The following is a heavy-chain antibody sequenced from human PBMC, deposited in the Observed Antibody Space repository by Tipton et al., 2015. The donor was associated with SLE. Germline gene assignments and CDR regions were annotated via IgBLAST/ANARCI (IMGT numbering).Heavy chain of an antibody. D-gene: IGHD3-9*01. V-gene: IGHV3-48*01. J-gene: IGHJ4*02. Sequence: GSLRLSCAASGFTFSSYSMNWVRQAPGKGLEWVSYISSSSSTIYYADSVKGRFTISRDNAKNSLYLQMNSLRAEDTAVYYCASLLTVPFDYWGQGTLVTVSS. CDR3: ASLLTVPFDY. CDR1: GFTFSSYS. CDR2: ISSSSSTI.